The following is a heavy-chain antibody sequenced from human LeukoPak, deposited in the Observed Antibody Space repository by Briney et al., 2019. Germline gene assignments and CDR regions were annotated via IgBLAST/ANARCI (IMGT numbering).Heavy chain of an antibody. Sequence: PGGSLRLSCAASGFTFSSYAMHWVRQAPGKGLEWVAVISYDGSNKYYADSVKGRFTISRDNSKNTLYLQMNSLRSEDTAVYYCARYRRDDFWSGRGWFDPWGQGTLVTVSS. CDR3: ARYRRDDFWSGRGWFDP. D-gene: IGHD3-3*01. J-gene: IGHJ5*02. CDR2: ISYDGSNK. CDR1: GFTFSSYA. V-gene: IGHV3-30-3*01.